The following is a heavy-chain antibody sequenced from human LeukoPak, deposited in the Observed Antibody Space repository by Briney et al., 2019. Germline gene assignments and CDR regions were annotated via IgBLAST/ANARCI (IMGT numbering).Heavy chain of an antibody. D-gene: IGHD3-16*02. J-gene: IGHJ4*02. V-gene: IGHV4-4*07. CDR3: ARATTYDFVWGSYREYFEY. CDR2: IYSTGST. CDR1: GGSISSYY. Sequence: SETLSLTCTVSGGSISSYYWSWIRQPPGKGLEWIGRIYSTGSTIYNPSLKTRVTMPVDTSKNHFSLNLTSVTAADTAVYYCARATTYDFVWGSYREYFEYWGRGTLVRVSS.